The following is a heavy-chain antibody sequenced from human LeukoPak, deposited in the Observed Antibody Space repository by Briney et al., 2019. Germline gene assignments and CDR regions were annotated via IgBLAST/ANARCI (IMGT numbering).Heavy chain of an antibody. J-gene: IGHJ4*02. CDR2: LYTSGST. V-gene: IGHV4-61*02. Sequence: SSQTLSLTCTVSGGSINSGSYYWSWIRQPAGKGLEWIGRLYTSGSTNYNPSLKSRVTISVDKSKNQFSLKLSSVTAADTAVYYCARLSIAVAGTDPYYWGQGTLVTVSS. D-gene: IGHD6-19*01. CDR3: ARLSIAVAGTDPYY. CDR1: GGSINSGSYY.